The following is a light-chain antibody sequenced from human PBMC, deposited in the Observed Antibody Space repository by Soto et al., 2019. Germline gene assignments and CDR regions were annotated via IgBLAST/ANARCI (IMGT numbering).Light chain of an antibody. V-gene: IGKV3-15*01. CDR1: QSVSNK. Sequence: EIVMTQSPATLSVSPGERATISCRASQSVSNKLAWYQQKPGQAPRLLIFYASTRATGIPARFSGSGSGTEFTLTISTLQSEDFAVYYCQQFGNWPLTFGGGTNVEMK. J-gene: IGKJ4*01. CDR3: QQFGNWPLT. CDR2: YAS.